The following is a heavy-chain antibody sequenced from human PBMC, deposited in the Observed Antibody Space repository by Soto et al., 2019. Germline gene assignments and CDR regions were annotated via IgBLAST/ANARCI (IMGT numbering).Heavy chain of an antibody. CDR3: GKDRGYCDNSSCYLCHAFDV. Sequence: PGGSLRLSCAASGFTFSSFGIHWVRQAPGKGLEWVAVISHDGRSKFYGDAVKGRFTIYRDNSKTTLSLQMNSLRAEETAVYYCGKDRGYCDNSSCYLCHAFDVLCQGTMVTV. CDR2: ISHDGRSK. J-gene: IGHJ3*01. CDR1: GFTFSSFG. D-gene: IGHD2-2*01. V-gene: IGHV3-30*18.